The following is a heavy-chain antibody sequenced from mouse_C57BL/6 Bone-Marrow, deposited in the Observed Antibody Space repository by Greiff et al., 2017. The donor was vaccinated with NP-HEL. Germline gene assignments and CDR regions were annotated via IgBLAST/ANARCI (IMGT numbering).Heavy chain of an antibody. Sequence: QVQLQQPGAELVMPGASVKLSCKASGYTFTSYWMHWVKQRPGQGLEWIGEIDPSDSYTNYNQKFKGKSTLTVDKSSITAYMQLISLSSEDSAVYYCARAVAYWGQGTLVTVSA. CDR1: GYTFTSYW. CDR2: IDPSDSYT. J-gene: IGHJ3*01. V-gene: IGHV1-69*01. CDR3: ARAVAY.